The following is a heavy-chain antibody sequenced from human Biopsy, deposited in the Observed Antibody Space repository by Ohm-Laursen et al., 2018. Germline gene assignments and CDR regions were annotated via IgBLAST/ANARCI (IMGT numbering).Heavy chain of an antibody. CDR2: IFYSANT. V-gene: IGHV4-31*03. Sequence: TLSLTCPVSGASIISGGHFWNWIRQHPGKGLEWIGNIFYSANTYYNPSLKSRVTISVDTSKNQFSLKLSSVTAADTAVYYCARLGSGDYFPTFFDFWGQGALVTVSS. D-gene: IGHD5-12*01. J-gene: IGHJ4*02. CDR1: GASIISGGHF. CDR3: ARLGSGDYFPTFFDF.